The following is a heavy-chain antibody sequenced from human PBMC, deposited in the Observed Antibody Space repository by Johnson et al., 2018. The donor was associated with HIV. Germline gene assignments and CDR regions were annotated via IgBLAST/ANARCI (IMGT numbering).Heavy chain of an antibody. D-gene: IGHD6-19*01. CDR3: AFTVHSSGWYGGDDAFDI. J-gene: IGHJ3*02. V-gene: IGHV3-30*04. Sequence: QVQLVESGGGVVQPGRSLRLSCAASGFTFSSYAMHWVRQAPGKGLEWVAVISYDGSNKYYADSVKGRFTISRDNSKNTLYLQMNSLRAEDTALYYCAFTVHSSGWYGGDDAFDIWGQGTMVTVSS. CDR1: GFTFSSYA. CDR2: ISYDGSNK.